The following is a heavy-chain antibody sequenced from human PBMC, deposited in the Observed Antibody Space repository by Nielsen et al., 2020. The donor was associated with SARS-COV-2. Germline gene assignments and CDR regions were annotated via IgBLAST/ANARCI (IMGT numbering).Heavy chain of an antibody. D-gene: IGHD6-19*01. Sequence: GESLKISCAASGFTFDDYGMSWVRQAPGKGLEWVSGINWNGGSIGYADSVKGRFTISRDNAKNSLYLQMNSLRAEDTALYYCAKIGWYNAFDIWGQGTMVTVSS. CDR2: INWNGGSI. CDR3: AKIGWYNAFDI. CDR1: GFTFDDYG. V-gene: IGHV3-20*04. J-gene: IGHJ3*02.